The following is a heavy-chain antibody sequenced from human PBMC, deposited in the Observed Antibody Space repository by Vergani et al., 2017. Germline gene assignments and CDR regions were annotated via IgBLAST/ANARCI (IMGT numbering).Heavy chain of an antibody. CDR3: ARDRGIVGANGENWFDH. CDR2: IIPIFGTA. D-gene: IGHD1-26*01. Sequence: QVQLVQSGAEVKKPGSSVKVSCKASGGTFSSYAISWVRQAPGQGLEWMGGIIPIFGTANYAQKFQGRVTITADESTSTAYMELSSLRSEDTAVYYCARDRGIVGANGENWFDHWGQGTLVTVSS. J-gene: IGHJ5*02. CDR1: GGTFSSYA. V-gene: IGHV1-69*01.